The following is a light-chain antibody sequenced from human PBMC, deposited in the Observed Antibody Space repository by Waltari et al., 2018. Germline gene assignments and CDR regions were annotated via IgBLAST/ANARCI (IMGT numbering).Light chain of an antibody. J-gene: IGLJ2*01. CDR2: TNS. Sequence: QSVLTQPPSASGTPGQQVTISCSGSSSNIGSNPVNWYQQLPGTAPKLLIYTNSQRPSGVPDRFSGSKSGTSASLAISGLQSEHEADYYCASWDDSLSSVVFGGGTKLTVL. CDR1: SSNIGSNP. V-gene: IGLV1-44*01. CDR3: ASWDDSLSSVV.